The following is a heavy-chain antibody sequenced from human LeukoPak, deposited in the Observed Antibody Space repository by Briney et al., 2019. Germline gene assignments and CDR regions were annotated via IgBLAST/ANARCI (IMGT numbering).Heavy chain of an antibody. J-gene: IGHJ4*02. Sequence: SETLSLTCTVSGYSISSGYYWGWIRQPPGKGLEWIGSIYHSGSTYYNPSLKSRVTISVDTSKNQFSLKLSSVTAADTAVYYCARDTYYYDSSGYWADYWGQGTLVTVSS. CDR3: ARDTYYYDSSGYWADY. D-gene: IGHD3-22*01. V-gene: IGHV4-38-2*02. CDR2: IYHSGST. CDR1: GYSISSGYY.